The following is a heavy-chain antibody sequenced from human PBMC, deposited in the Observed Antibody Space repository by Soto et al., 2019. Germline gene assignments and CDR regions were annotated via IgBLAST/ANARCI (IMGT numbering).Heavy chain of an antibody. V-gene: IGHV3-30*18. D-gene: IGHD5-12*01. CDR1: GLTFSSYD. Sequence: QPGGSLRLSCAASGLTFSSYDMHWVRQTPGKGLEWLAIISSDGSSEYYADSVKGRFTISRDNSKTTLYLQMNSLRTEDTAVYYCAKWALGGGYNSYFDYWGQGALVTAPQ. CDR2: ISSDGSSE. CDR3: AKWALGGGYNSYFDY. J-gene: IGHJ4*02.